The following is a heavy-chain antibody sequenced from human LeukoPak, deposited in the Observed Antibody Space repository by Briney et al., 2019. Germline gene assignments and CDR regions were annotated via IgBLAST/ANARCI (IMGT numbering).Heavy chain of an antibody. CDR2: MNPHSGKT. D-gene: IGHD4-17*01. Sequence: ASVRVSCKASGYPFNNYDINWVRQATGQGLEWMGWMNPHSGKTGYAQNFQGRVTMTRDTSISTAYMELSSLRSEDTAVYYCARLSSHYGDYKVDPWGQGTLVTVSS. CDR1: GYPFNNYD. J-gene: IGHJ5*02. CDR3: ARLSSHYGDYKVDP. V-gene: IGHV1-8*01.